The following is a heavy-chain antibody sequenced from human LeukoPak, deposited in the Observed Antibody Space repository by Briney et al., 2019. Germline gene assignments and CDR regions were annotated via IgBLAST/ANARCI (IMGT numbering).Heavy chain of an antibody. D-gene: IGHD4-17*01. J-gene: IGHJ4*02. CDR3: ARPLEATVTVPFDY. CDR1: GDSISTYY. CDR2: ISYSGRT. Sequence: SETLSLTCTVSGDSISTYYWSWIRQPPGKGLEWIGYISYSGRTNYNPSLKSRVTMSVDTSRNQFSLRLSSVTASDTAVYYCARPLEATVTVPFDYWGQGTLVTVSS. V-gene: IGHV4-59*08.